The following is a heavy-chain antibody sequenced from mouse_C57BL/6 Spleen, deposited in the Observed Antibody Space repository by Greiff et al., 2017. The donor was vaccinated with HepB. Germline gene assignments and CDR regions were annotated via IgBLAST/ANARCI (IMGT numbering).Heavy chain of an antibody. CDR3: ARSSNSYAMDY. J-gene: IGHJ4*01. CDR2: IYPGDGDT. V-gene: IGHV1-82*01. CDR1: GYAFSSSW. Sequence: QVQLKESGPELVKPGASVKISCKASGYAFSSSWMNWVKQRPGKGLEWIGRIYPGDGDTNYNGKFKGKATLTADKSSSTAYMQLSSLTSEDSAVYFCARSSNSYAMDYWGQGTSVTVSS. D-gene: IGHD2-5*01.